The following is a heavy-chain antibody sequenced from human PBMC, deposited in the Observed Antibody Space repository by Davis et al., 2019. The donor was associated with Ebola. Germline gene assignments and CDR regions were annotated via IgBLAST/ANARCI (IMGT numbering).Heavy chain of an antibody. CDR3: ARGISMFRGVTPDYYYYGLDV. J-gene: IGHJ6*04. V-gene: IGHV1-69*13. CDR2: IIPLFGTT. Sequence: SVKVSCKASGGTFSSYAISWVRQAPGQGLEWMGGIIPLFGTTNYAQKFQGRVTITADESTSTAYMELSSLRSEDTAVYHCARGISMFRGVTPDYYYYGLDVWGKGTAVTVSS. D-gene: IGHD3-10*01. CDR1: GGTFSSYA.